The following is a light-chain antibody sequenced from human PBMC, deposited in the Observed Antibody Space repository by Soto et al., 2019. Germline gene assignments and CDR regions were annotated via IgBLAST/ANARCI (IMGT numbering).Light chain of an antibody. V-gene: IGKV3-20*01. CDR2: GAS. Sequence: DIVLTQSPGTLSLSPGDRAALSCGASQSLSNNFLAWYQQKPGQAPRLLISGASSRATGIPDRFSGSGSGTDFTLTISSLQPEDFATYYCQQSYSTPLTFGGGTKVDIK. CDR3: QQSYSTPLT. CDR1: QSLSNNF. J-gene: IGKJ4*01.